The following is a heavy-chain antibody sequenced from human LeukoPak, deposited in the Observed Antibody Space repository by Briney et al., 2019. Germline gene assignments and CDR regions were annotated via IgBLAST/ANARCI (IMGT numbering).Heavy chain of an antibody. V-gene: IGHV3-23*01. Sequence: GGSLRLSCAASGFTFSSYAMSWVRQAPGKGLEWVSAISGSGGSTYYADSVKGRFTISRDNSKNTLYLQMNSLRAEDTAVYYCARGRQPTYSSSLYYFDYWGQGTLVTVSS. CDR2: ISGSGGST. J-gene: IGHJ4*02. CDR1: GFTFSSYA. CDR3: ARGRQPTYSSSLYYFDY. D-gene: IGHD6-6*01.